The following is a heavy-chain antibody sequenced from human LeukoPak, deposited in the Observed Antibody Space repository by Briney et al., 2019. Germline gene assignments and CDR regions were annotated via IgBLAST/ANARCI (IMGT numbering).Heavy chain of an antibody. CDR2: IYYSGSS. Sequence: PSETLSLTCTVSGASISGSPYYWGWFRQPPGKGLEWIGSIYYSGSSYYNPSLKSRVTISVDSSKNQFSPKLNSVTATDTAVYYCATPNTGGYHGLEIWGQGTMVTVSS. V-gene: IGHV4-39*01. CDR3: ATPNTGGYHGLEI. D-gene: IGHD1-26*01. J-gene: IGHJ3*02. CDR1: GASISGSPYY.